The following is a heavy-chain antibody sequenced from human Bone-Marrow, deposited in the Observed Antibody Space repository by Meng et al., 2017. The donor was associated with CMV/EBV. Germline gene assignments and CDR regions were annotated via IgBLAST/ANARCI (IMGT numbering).Heavy chain of an antibody. D-gene: IGHD3-3*01. J-gene: IGHJ4*02. Sequence: QLQLQESGSGLVKPSQTLSLSCAVSGGYISSGGSSWTWIRQSPGKGLEWIGSIYHSGSAYYSPSLKSRVTMSVDMSRNQFSLKLTSLTAADTAVYFCARGDISFKIFGVVHGMFDDWGQGILVTVSS. CDR1: GGYISSGGSS. CDR3: ARGDISFKIFGVVHGMFDD. CDR2: IYHSGSA. V-gene: IGHV4-30-2*06.